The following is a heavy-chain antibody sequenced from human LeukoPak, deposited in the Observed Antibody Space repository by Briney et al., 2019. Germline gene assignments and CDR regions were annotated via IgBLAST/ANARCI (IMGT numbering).Heavy chain of an antibody. V-gene: IGHV3-23*01. Sequence: GGSLGFTCAASGFTFSTYAMSWVRQAPGQGLEWVTGLSGGGGSTYYADSAKGRFTISRDNSKNTLYVQMNSLRVEDTAVYYCAKDRCSGGSCYSFDYWGQGTLVTVSS. J-gene: IGHJ4*02. D-gene: IGHD2-15*01. CDR2: LSGGGGST. CDR1: GFTFSTYA. CDR3: AKDRCSGGSCYSFDY.